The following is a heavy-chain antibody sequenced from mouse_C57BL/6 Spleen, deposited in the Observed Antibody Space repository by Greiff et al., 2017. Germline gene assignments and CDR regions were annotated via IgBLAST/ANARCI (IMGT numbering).Heavy chain of an antibody. CDR1: GFNIKDDY. V-gene: IGHV14-4*01. Sequence: EVQRVESGAELVRPGASVRLSCTASGFNIKDDYMHWVKQRPEQGLEWIGWIDPENGDTEYASTFQGKATITADTTSNTAYLQISSLTSEDTAVYYCTTASYYSNFAYWGQGTLVTVSA. D-gene: IGHD2-5*01. CDR3: TTASYYSNFAY. CDR2: IDPENGDT. J-gene: IGHJ3*01.